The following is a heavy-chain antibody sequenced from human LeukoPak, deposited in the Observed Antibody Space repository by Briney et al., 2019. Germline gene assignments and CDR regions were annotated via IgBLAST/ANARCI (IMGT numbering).Heavy chain of an antibody. CDR3: ARELAPQINYYDSSGYFSD. D-gene: IGHD3-22*01. V-gene: IGHV1-69*06. J-gene: IGHJ4*02. CDR1: GYTFTSYA. Sequence: GASVKVSCKASGYTFTSYAISWVRQAPGQGLEWMGGIIPIFGTANYAQKFQGRVTITADKSTSTAYMELSSLRSEDTAVYYRARELAPQINYYDSSGYFSDWGQGTLVTVSS. CDR2: IIPIFGTA.